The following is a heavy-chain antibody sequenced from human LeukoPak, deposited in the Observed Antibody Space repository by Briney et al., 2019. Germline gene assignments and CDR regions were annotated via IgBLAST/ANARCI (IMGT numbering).Heavy chain of an antibody. V-gene: IGHV3-21*01. CDR1: GFTFIGYS. D-gene: IGHD3-9*01. CDR3: ARDRIEAYYDILTGYYHAFDY. Sequence: GGSLRLSCVASGFTFIGYSMIWVRQAPDKGLEWVAFISSTSKYIYYADSVKGRFTISRDNAKNSLYLQMNSLRAEDTAVYYCARDRIEAYYDILTGYYHAFDYWGQGTLVTVSS. J-gene: IGHJ4*02. CDR2: ISSTSKYI.